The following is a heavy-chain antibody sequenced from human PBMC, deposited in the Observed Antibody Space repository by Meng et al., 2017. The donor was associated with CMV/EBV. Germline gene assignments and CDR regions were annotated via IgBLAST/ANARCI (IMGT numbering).Heavy chain of an antibody. D-gene: IGHD2-2*01. CDR1: GGSLSSSDYY. J-gene: IGHJ4*01. Sequence: QVQLHQSGPGLVYPSQTLSLTCTVSGGSLSSSDYYWSCIRQPPGKGLESIGYIYYSGSTYYNPSLKSRVTISVDTSKNQFSLKLSSVTAADTAVYYCARVGRTSCYDYWGHGTLVTVSS. CDR3: ARVGRTSCYDY. CDR2: IYYSGST. V-gene: IGHV4-30-4*08.